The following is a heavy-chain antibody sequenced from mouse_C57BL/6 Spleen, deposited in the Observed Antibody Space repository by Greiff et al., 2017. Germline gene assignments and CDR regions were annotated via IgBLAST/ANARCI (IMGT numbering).Heavy chain of an antibody. Sequence: QVQLQQSGAELARPGASVKLSCKASGYTFTSYGISWVKQRTGQGLEWIGEIYPRSGNTYYNEKFKGKATLPADKSSSTAYMELRSLTSEDSAVXFCARSGDSPAWYFDVWGTGTTVTVSS. CDR1: GYTFTSYG. J-gene: IGHJ1*03. V-gene: IGHV1-81*01. D-gene: IGHD2-13*01. CDR3: ARSGDSPAWYFDV. CDR2: IYPRSGNT.